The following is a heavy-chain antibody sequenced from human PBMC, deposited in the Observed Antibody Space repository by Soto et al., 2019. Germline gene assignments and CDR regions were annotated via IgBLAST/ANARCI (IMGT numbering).Heavy chain of an antibody. D-gene: IGHD5-12*01. CDR2: IWYDGSNK. CDR1: GFTFSSYG. V-gene: IGHV3-33*01. CDR3: ARERDGYNPFDY. Sequence: PGGSLRLSCAASGFTFSSYGMHWVRQAPGKGLEWVAVIWYDGSNKYYADSVKGRFTISRDNSKNTLYLQMNSLRAEDTAVYYCARERDGYNPFDYWGQGTLVTVSS. J-gene: IGHJ4*02.